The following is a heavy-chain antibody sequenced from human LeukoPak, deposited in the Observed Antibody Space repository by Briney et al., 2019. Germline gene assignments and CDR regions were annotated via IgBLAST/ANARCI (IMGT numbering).Heavy chain of an antibody. CDR2: INPNSGGT. CDR1: GYTFTGYY. J-gene: IGHJ5*02. V-gene: IGHV1-2*02. D-gene: IGHD3-22*01. CDR3: ARDRVLSALNYYDSSGYYGGLNWFDP. Sequence: ASVKVSCKASGYTFTGYYMHWVRQAPGQGLEWMGWINPNSGGTNYAQKFQGRVTITRDTSISTAYMELSRLRSDDTAVYYCARDRVLSALNYYDSSGYYGGLNWFDPWGQGTLVTVSS.